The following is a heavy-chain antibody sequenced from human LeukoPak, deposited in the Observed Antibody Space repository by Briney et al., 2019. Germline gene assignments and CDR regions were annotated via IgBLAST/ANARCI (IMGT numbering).Heavy chain of an antibody. D-gene: IGHD3-10*01. Sequence: PGGSLRLSCAASGFTFSSYGMHWVRQAPGKGLEWVAVIWYDGSNKYYADSVKGRFTISRDNSKNTLYLQMNSLRAEDTAVYYCARDRVLLWFGELFYWGQGTPVTVSS. CDR1: GFTFSSYG. CDR3: ARDRVLLWFGELFY. CDR2: IWYDGSNK. J-gene: IGHJ4*02. V-gene: IGHV3-33*01.